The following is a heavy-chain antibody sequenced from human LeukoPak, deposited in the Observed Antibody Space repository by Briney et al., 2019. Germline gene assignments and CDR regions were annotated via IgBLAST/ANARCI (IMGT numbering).Heavy chain of an antibody. V-gene: IGHV4-30-4*08. CDR3: ARVRYCSSTSCYTYYYYMDV. J-gene: IGHJ6*03. Sequence: SETLSLTCTVSGGSINSGDYYWSWIRQPPGKGLEWIGYIYYSGSTYYNPSLKSRVTISVDTSKNQFSLKLSSVTAADTAVYYCARVRYCSSTSCYTYYYYMDVWGKGTTVTVSS. CDR2: IYYSGST. D-gene: IGHD2-2*02. CDR1: GGSINSGDYY.